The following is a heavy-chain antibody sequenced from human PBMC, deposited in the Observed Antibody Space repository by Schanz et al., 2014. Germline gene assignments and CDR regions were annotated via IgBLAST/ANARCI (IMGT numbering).Heavy chain of an antibody. CDR3: ARGVARERYSDWLELDY. V-gene: IGHV3-13*05. CDR2: IGPASDP. Sequence: EVQLVESGGGLVQPGGSLRLSCAASGFTFSNYDMHWVRQAIGKGLEWVSGIGPASDPYYAGSVKGRFTISRDSPKNRLYLQMNSLRPEDSGVYYCARGVARERYSDWLELDYWGQGTLVTVSS. D-gene: IGHD3-9*01. J-gene: IGHJ4*02. CDR1: GFTFSNYD.